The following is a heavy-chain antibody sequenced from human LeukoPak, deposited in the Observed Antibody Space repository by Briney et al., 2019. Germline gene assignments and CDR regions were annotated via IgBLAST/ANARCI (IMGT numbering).Heavy chain of an antibody. D-gene: IGHD1-14*01. CDR1: GFTVITND. CDR2: LYSDGNT. Sequence: PGGSLRLSCAASGFTVITNDVTWVRQAPGKGLEWVSVLYSDGNTKYADSVQGRFTISRDNSKNTLYLEMNSLSPDDTAVYYCARGVEPLAANTLAYWGQGTRVTVSS. J-gene: IGHJ4*02. CDR3: ARGVEPLAANTLAY. V-gene: IGHV3-53*01.